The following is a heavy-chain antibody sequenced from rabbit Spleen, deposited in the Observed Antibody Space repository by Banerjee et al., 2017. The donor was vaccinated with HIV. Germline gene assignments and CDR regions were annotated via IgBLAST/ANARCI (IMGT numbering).Heavy chain of an antibody. Sequence: EQLVESGGGLVQPEGSLTLTCKASGFDFSNNAMLWVRQAPGEGLEYIGFIYTGGSTWYASWVNGRFTISRTTTTVDLKMTSLTASDTATYYCASVRYMATMTMVIPMDDLWGQGTLVTVS. CDR1: GFDFSNNA. D-gene: IGHD2-1*01. CDR3: ASVRYMATMTMVIPMDDL. J-gene: IGHJ3*01. CDR2: IYTGGST. V-gene: IGHV1S21*01.